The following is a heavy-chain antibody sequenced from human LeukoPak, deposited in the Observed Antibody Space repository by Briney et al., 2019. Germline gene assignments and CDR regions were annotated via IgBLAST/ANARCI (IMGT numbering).Heavy chain of an antibody. CDR2: ISSYSDYT. D-gene: IGHD2-21*02. CDR3: ATEKVTDSYSIP. V-gene: IGHV3-21*01. J-gene: IGHJ4*02. CDR1: GFTFSSYI. Sequence: PGGSLRLSCAASGFTFSSYIMNCVRQAPGKALECVASISSYSDYTYYADPVKGRFHISRDDDKNSLYVKMNSLRAEDTGVYYCATEKVTDSYSIPWGQGTLVTVSS.